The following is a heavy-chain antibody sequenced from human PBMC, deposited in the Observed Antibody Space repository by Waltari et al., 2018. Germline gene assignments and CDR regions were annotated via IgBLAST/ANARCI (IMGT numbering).Heavy chain of an antibody. CDR2: ISYNGAT. J-gene: IGHJ3*01. CDR3: ATYIGASIGTAAFDV. Sequence: GWIRQPPGQGPEWIGTISYNGATYTSPSLESRLTMSRDTSKNQLSLTLGSVTATDTSVYFCATYIGASIGTAAFDVWGQGTMVTVSS. D-gene: IGHD5-12*01. V-gene: IGHV4-39*01.